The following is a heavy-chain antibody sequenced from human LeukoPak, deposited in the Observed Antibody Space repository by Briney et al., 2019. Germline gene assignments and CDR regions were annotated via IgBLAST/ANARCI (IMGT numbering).Heavy chain of an antibody. Sequence: PSETLSLTCVASGGSISSSTWWTWVRLPPGKGLEWIGEIFHSGSTNLNPSLKSRLTMSVDESRHQFSLKLSSVTAADTAVYYCARQGIAAAGKDYWGQGTLVTVSS. V-gene: IGHV4-4*02. CDR1: GGSISSSTW. CDR2: IFHSGST. J-gene: IGHJ4*02. D-gene: IGHD6-13*01. CDR3: ARQGIAAAGKDY.